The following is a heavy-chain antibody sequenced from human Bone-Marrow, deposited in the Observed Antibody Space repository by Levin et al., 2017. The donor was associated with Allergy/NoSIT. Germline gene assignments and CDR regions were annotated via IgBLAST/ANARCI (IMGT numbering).Heavy chain of an antibody. CDR2: ISYDGSNK. CDR3: AKGLYYDILTGSLDGAFDI. CDR1: GFTFSSYG. J-gene: IGHJ3*02. V-gene: IGHV3-30*18. D-gene: IGHD3-9*01. Sequence: SCAASGFTFSSYGMHWVRQAPGKGLEWVAVISYDGSNKYYADSVKGRFTISRDNSKNTLYLQMNSLRAEDTAVYYCAKGLYYDILTGSLDGAFDIWGQGTMVTVSS.